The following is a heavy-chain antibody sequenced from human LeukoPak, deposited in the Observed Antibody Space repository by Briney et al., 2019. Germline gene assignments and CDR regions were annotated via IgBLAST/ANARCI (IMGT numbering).Heavy chain of an antibody. D-gene: IGHD3-9*01. J-gene: IGHJ4*02. V-gene: IGHV3-7*03. Sequence: PGGSLRLSCAASGFTFSSYWMNWARQAPGKGLEWVAAINLGGTNKYYVDAVKGRFSISRDDATSSLHLQMNSLRVEDTAVYYCAGIDADWGQGTLVTVSS. CDR3: AGIDAD. CDR1: GFTFSSYW. CDR2: INLGGTNK.